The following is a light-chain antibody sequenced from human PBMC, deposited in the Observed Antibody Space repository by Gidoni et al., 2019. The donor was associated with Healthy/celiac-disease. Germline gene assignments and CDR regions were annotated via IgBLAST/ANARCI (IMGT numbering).Light chain of an antibody. CDR3: RQANSFPLT. J-gene: IGKJ5*01. Sequence: DIQMTQSPSSVSASVGDKVTITCRASQGISRWLAWYQQKPGKAPNLLIYAASSLQSGVPSRFSGSGSGTDFTLTISSLQPEDFATYYCRQANSFPLTFGQGTRLEIK. V-gene: IGKV1-12*01. CDR1: QGISRW. CDR2: AAS.